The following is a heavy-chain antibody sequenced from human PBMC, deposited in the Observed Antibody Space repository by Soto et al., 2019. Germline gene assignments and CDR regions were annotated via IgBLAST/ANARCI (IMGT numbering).Heavy chain of an antibody. V-gene: IGHV1-69*01. CDR3: ARENYDYVWGSYRSVYVY. CDR2: IIPIFGTA. CDR1: GGTFSIYA. D-gene: IGHD3-16*02. J-gene: IGHJ4*02. Sequence: QVQLVQSGAEVKKPGSSVKVSCKASGGTFSIYAISWVRQAPGQWLEWMGGIIPIFGTANYAQKFQGRVTITADEATSTAYMELSSLRSEDTAVYYCARENYDYVWGSYRSVYVYWGQGTLVTVSS.